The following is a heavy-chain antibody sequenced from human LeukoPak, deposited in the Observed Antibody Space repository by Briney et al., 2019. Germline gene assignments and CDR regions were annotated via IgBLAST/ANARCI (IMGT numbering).Heavy chain of an antibody. V-gene: IGHV3-30-3*01. D-gene: IGHD4-23*01. Sequence: RGSLRLSCAASGFTFSSYAMHWVRQAPGKGLEWVAVISYDGSNKYYADSVKGRFTISRDNSKNTLYLQMNSLRAEDTAVYYCARDNDDYGGNFPPGWWGQGTLVTVSS. CDR1: GFTFSSYA. J-gene: IGHJ4*02. CDR2: ISYDGSNK. CDR3: ARDNDDYGGNFPPGW.